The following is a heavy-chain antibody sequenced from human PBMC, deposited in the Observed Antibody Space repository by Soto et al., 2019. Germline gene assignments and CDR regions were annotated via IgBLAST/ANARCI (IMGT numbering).Heavy chain of an antibody. CDR3: AIGGSSSGWGIGFDY. V-gene: IGHV4-59*08. CDR1: GGSISSYY. CDR2: IYYSGST. J-gene: IGHJ4*01. Sequence: SETLSLTCTVSGGSISSYYWGWIRQPPGKGLEWIGYIYYSGSTNYNPSLKSRVTISVDTSKNQFSLKLSSVTAADTAVYYCAIGGSSSGWGIGFDYWGQGTLVTVSS. D-gene: IGHD6-6*01.